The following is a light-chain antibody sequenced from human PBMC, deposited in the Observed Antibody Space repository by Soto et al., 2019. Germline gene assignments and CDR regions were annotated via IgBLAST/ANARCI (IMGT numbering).Light chain of an antibody. CDR3: QQYNNWPPTWT. CDR2: AAS. CDR1: QSVRSN. J-gene: IGKJ1*01. V-gene: IGKV3-15*01. Sequence: IVMTQFPATLSVSPGEGATLSCRASQSVRSNLAWYQQKPGQAPRLLIYAASTRATGIPARFSGSGSGTEFTLTISSLQSEDFAVYYCQQYNNWPPTWTFGQGTKVEIK.